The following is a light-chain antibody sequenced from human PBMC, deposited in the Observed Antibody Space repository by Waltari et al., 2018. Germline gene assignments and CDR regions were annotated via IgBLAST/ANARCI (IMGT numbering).Light chain of an antibody. CDR2: DAS. CDR1: QDISHF. J-gene: IGKJ4*01. CDR3: QQYDNLPLT. Sequence: DTQMTQSPSSLSASVGDRVTITCQSSQDISHFLNWYPQKPGTAPKLLITDASTLQTGVPSRFSGGRSGTQFTFTVNGLQPEDVATYFCQQYDNLPLTFGGGTKVEI. V-gene: IGKV1-33*01.